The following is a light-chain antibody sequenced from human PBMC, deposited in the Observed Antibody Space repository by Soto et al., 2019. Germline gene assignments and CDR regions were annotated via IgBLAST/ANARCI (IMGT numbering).Light chain of an antibody. CDR3: QQYNNWPPMT. J-gene: IGKJ1*01. CDR2: GAS. V-gene: IGKV3-15*01. CDR1: QSVSSN. Sequence: EIVMTQSPATLSVSPGERATISCRASQSVSSNLAWYQQKPGQAPRLLIYGASTRATGIPARFSGSGYGTEFTLTISSLQSEDFAVYYCQQYNNWPPMTFGQGTKV.